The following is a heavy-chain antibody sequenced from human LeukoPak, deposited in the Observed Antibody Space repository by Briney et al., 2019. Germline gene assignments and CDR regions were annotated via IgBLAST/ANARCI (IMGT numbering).Heavy chain of an antibody. J-gene: IGHJ5*02. D-gene: IGHD2-2*01. Sequence: PSETLPLTCAVYGGSFSGYYWSWIRQPPGKGLEWIGEINHSGSTNYNPSLKSRVTISVDTSKNQFSLKLSSVTAADTAVYYCARDRAHCSSTSCPNWFDPWGQGTLVTVSS. V-gene: IGHV4-34*01. CDR3: ARDRAHCSSTSCPNWFDP. CDR1: GGSFSGYY. CDR2: INHSGST.